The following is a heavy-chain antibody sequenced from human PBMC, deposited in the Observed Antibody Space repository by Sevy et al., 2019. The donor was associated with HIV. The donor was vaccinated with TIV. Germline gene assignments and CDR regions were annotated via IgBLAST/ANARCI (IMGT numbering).Heavy chain of an antibody. CDR1: GGSISSGGYY. Sequence: SETLSLTCTVSGGSISSGGYYWSWIRQHPGKGLEWIGYIYYSGSTYYNPSLKSRVTISVDTSKNQFSLKLSSVTAADTAAYYCARDPGGAGTFDPWGQGTLVTVSS. D-gene: IGHD3-16*01. CDR2: IYYSGST. V-gene: IGHV4-31*03. CDR3: ARDPGGAGTFDP. J-gene: IGHJ5*02.